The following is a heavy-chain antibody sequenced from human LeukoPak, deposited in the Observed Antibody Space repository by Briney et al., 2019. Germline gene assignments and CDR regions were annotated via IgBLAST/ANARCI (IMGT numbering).Heavy chain of an antibody. CDR1: GGSITGYY. CDR3: ARQLRAAAGSLDYYFDL. CDR2: IYYSGNT. V-gene: IGHV4-59*01. J-gene: IGHJ2*01. Sequence: SETLSLTCTDSGGSITGYYWSWIRQPPGKRLECIGYIYYSGNTNYNPSLKSRVSISVDTSKNQFSLKLSTVTAADTAVYYCARQLRAAAGSLDYYFDLWGRGTLVTVSS. D-gene: IGHD6-13*01.